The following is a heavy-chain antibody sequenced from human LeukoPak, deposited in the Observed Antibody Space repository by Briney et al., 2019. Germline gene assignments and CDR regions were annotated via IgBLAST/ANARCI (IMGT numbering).Heavy chain of an antibody. Sequence: SETLSLTCAVSDYSITGGHYWGWIRQSPGKGLEWVGIVFHSGNTYYNPSLKSRVTISIDMSKKQFSLELSSVTAADTAVYYCARLPPSDYGGNFDYWGQGILVTVSS. V-gene: IGHV4-38-2*01. J-gene: IGHJ4*02. D-gene: IGHD4-23*01. CDR3: ARLPPSDYGGNFDY. CDR1: DYSITGGHY. CDR2: VFHSGNT.